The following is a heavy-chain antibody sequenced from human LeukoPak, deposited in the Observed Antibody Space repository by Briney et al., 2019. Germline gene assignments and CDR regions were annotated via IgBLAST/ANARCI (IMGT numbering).Heavy chain of an antibody. CDR3: ARVFLDYGDYAYYYYGMDV. Sequence: ASVKVSCKASGGTFSSYAISWVRQAPGQGLEWMGRIIPILGIANYAKKFQGRVTITADKSTSTAYMELSSLRSEDTAVYYCARVFLDYGDYAYYYYGMDVWGQGTTVTVSS. V-gene: IGHV1-69*04. J-gene: IGHJ6*02. D-gene: IGHD4-17*01. CDR1: GGTFSSYA. CDR2: IIPILGIA.